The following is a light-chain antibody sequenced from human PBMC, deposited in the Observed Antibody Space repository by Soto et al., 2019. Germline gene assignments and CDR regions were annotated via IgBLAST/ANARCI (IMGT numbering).Light chain of an antibody. Sequence: EIVLTQSPATLSLSPGARATLSCRASQIVNSYLAWYQQKPGQAPRLLIYDASNRATGIPGRFSGSGSGTLFIPTVTGLAPEDFAVYRWQHRSNWPLTFGGGTPVEIK. J-gene: IGKJ4*01. CDR1: QIVNSY. V-gene: IGKV3-11*01. CDR3: QHRSNWPLT. CDR2: DAS.